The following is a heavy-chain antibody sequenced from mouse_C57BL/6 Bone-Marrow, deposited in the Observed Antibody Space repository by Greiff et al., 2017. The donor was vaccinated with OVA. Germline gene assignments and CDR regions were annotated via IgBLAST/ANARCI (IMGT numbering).Heavy chain of an antibody. Sequence: DVKLVESGGGLVKPGGSLKLSCAASGFTFSSYTMSWVRQTPEKRLEWVATISGGGGNTYYPDSVKGRFPISRDNAKNTLYLQMSSLRSEDTALYYCARHPLLCQWYFDVWGTGTTVTVPS. D-gene: IGHD2-10*01. CDR3: ARHPLLCQWYFDV. CDR1: GFTFSSYT. CDR2: ISGGGGNT. J-gene: IGHJ1*03. V-gene: IGHV5-9*01.